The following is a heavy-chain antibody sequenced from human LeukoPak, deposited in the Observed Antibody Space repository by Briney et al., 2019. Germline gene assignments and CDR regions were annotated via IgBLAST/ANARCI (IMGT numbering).Heavy chain of an antibody. CDR2: ITNSGNSK. J-gene: IGHJ4*02. Sequence: GGSLRLSCAASEFTFSSYSMNWVRQAPGKGLEWVSYITNSGNSKSYADSVKGRFTISRDSSKNTLYLEMNSLRAEDTAVYYCARGGEWLDPERTPVDYWGQGTLVTVSS. CDR1: EFTFSSYS. CDR3: ARGGEWLDPERTPVDY. V-gene: IGHV3-48*01. D-gene: IGHD6-19*01.